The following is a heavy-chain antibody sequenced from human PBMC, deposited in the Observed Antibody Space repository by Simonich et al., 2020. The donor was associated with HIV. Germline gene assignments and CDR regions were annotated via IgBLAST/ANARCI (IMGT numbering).Heavy chain of an antibody. CDR2: INHSGRT. V-gene: IGHV4-34*01. CDR3: VRGPVVVLVATPQSYYYMDV. CDR1: VGSFSGYY. J-gene: IGHJ6*03. Sequence: QVHLQQWGAGLLKPSETLSLTCAVYVGSFSGYYWNWIPQPPGKGLEWRGDINHSGRTNPHPPLKSRVTISVDTSKNQFSLKLSAVTAADTAVYYCVRGPVVVLVATPQSYYYMDVWGKGTTVTVSS. D-gene: IGHD2-15*01.